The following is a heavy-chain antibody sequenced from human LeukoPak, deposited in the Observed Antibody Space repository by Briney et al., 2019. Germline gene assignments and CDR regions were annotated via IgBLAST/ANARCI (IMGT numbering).Heavy chain of an antibody. CDR1: GFTFDDYA. CDR2: ISWNSGSI. V-gene: IGHV3-9*03. J-gene: IGHJ3*02. CDR3: AKDIGGSFPGSAFDI. D-gene: IGHD1-26*01. Sequence: GRSLRLSCAASGFTFDDYAMHRVRQAPGKGLEWVSGISWNSGSIGYADSVKGRFTISRDNAKNSLYLQMNSLRAEDMALYYCAKDIGGSFPGSAFDIWGQGTMVTVSS.